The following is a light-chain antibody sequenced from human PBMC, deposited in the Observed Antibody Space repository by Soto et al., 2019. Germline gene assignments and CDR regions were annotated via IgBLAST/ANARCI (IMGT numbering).Light chain of an antibody. CDR2: STN. CDR1: SGSVSTKYY. Sequence: QAVVTQEPSFSVSPGGTVTLTCGLSSGSVSTKYYPSWYQQTPGQGPRTLIYSTNIRSSGVPDRFSGSILGNKAALTITGAQADDESGYFCVLYMGSGIPPVFGGGTKLTVL. V-gene: IGLV8-61*01. J-gene: IGLJ3*02. CDR3: VLYMGSGIPPV.